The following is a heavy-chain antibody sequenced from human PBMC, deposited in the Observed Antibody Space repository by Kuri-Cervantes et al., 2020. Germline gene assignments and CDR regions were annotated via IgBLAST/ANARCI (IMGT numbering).Heavy chain of an antibody. V-gene: IGHV3-33*08. D-gene: IGHD3-22*01. CDR3: AREAHITMITAFDY. CDR2: IWHDGSNK. CDR1: EFSFNNYG. Sequence: GGFLRLSFAASEFSFNNYGMHWVRQAAGKGLEWVGVIWHDGSNKYYADSVKGRFTISRDNSKNILYLQMNSLRAEDTAVYYCAREAHITMITAFDYWGQGTLVTVSS. J-gene: IGHJ4*02.